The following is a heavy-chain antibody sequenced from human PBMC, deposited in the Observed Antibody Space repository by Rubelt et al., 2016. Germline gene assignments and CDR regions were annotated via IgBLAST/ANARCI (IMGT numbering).Heavy chain of an antibody. V-gene: IGHV1-2*02. CDR3: ARAPGGGILDENDAFDI. J-gene: IGHJ3*02. Sequence: QVQLVQSGAEVKKPGASVKVSCKASGYTFTSYGISWVRQAPGQGLEWMGWINPNSGGTNYAQKFQGRVTMTRDTSISTAYMELSRLRSDDTAVYYCARAPGGGILDENDAFDIWGQGTMVTVSS. D-gene: IGHD1-1*01. CDR2: INPNSGGT. CDR1: GYTFTSYG.